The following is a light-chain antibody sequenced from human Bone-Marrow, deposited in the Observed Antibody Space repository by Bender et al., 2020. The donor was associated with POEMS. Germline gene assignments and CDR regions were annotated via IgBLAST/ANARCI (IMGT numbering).Light chain of an antibody. CDR1: SSNIGAHA. V-gene: IGLV1-44*01. Sequence: QSVLTQPPSASGTPGQRVTISCSGGSSNIGAHAVNWYQHLPGTAPKLLIYSSHRRPSEVPDRFSGSRSGTSASLAISGLQSEDEADYYCASWDDRLNDVLFGGGTRVTVL. J-gene: IGLJ2*01. CDR3: ASWDDRLNDVL. CDR2: SSH.